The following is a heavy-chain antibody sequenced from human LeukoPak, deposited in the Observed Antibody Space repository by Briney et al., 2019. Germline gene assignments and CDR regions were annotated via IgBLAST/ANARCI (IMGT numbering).Heavy chain of an antibody. CDR2: MYYSGST. V-gene: IGHV4-39*01. Sequence: PSETLSLTCTVSGGSISTSSYYWGWIRQPPGKGLEWIGSMYYSGSTYYNPSLKSRVTISVDTSKNQFSLKLSSVTAADTAVYYCARGAGGSYLRSMRGAFDIWGQGTMVTVSS. CDR3: ARGAGGSYLRSMRGAFDI. D-gene: IGHD1-26*01. CDR1: GGSISTSSYY. J-gene: IGHJ3*02.